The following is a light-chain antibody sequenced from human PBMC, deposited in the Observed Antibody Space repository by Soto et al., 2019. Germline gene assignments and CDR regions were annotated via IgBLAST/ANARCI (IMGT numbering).Light chain of an antibody. J-gene: IGLJ1*01. V-gene: IGLV1-40*01. CDR2: GTS. CDR1: NSNIGTGFD. CDR3: FSFTTTSTHV. Sequence: QSVLTQPPSVSGAPGQRVTIACTANNSNIGTGFDVHWYRHSPGAAPKLLVFGTSHRPSGVPDRFSGSKSGNTAYLTISGLQVEDEAEYFCFSFTTTSTHVFGTGTKVTVL.